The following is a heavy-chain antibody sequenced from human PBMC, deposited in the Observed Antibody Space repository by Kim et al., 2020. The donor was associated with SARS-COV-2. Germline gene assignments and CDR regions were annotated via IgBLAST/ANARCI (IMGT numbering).Heavy chain of an antibody. CDR2: IYSGGST. CDR3: ARGEPEMATTPLYYFDY. D-gene: IGHD5-12*01. Sequence: GGSLRLSCAASGFTVSSNYMSWVRQAPGKGLEWVSVIYSGGSTYYADSVKGRFTISRDNSKNTLYLQMNSLRAEDTAVYYCARGEPEMATTPLYYFDYWGQGTLVTVSS. V-gene: IGHV3-53*01. J-gene: IGHJ4*02. CDR1: GFTVSSNY.